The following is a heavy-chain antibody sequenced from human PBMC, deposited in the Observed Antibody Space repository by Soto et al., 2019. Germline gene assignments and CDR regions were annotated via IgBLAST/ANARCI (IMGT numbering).Heavy chain of an antibody. D-gene: IGHD3-10*01. V-gene: IGHV1-24*01. CDR3: ATDLVRSALPGAFDI. CDR2: FDPEDGET. Sequence: ASVKVSCKVSGYTLTELSMHWVRQAPGKGLEWMGGFDPEDGETIYAQKFQGRVTMTEDTSTDTAYMELSSLRSEDTAVDYCATDLVRSALPGAFDIWGQGTMVTVSS. CDR1: GYTLTELS. J-gene: IGHJ3*02.